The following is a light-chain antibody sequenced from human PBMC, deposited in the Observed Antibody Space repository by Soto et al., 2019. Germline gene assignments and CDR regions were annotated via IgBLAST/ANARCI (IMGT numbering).Light chain of an antibody. CDR2: AAS. Sequence: DIQMTQSPSSVSASVGDRVTITCRASQDISTWLVWYQQTAGKAPRLLIYAASSLRSGVPSRFSGSGSGTNFTLTISCLQPEDFATYFWQQASSFALTFGGGAKVEI. CDR3: QQASSFALT. J-gene: IGKJ4*02. V-gene: IGKV1-12*01. CDR1: QDISTW.